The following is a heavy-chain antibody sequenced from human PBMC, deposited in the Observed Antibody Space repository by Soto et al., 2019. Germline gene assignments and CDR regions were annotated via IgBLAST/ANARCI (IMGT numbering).Heavy chain of an antibody. Sequence: PSETLSLTCTVSGGSISSDYWTWIRQRPGKGLEESGYIYYSGSTNYNPSLKSRVTISVDTSKNQFSLKLSSVTAAHTAVYYCARASGYGDYPNWFDPWGQGTLVTVSS. CDR3: ARASGYGDYPNWFDP. CDR2: IYYSGST. V-gene: IGHV4-59*08. J-gene: IGHJ5*02. CDR1: GGSISSDY. D-gene: IGHD4-17*01.